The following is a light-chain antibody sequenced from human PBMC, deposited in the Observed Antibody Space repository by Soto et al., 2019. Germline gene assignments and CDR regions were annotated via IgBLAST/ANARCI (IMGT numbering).Light chain of an antibody. CDR3: QQLNSYPRT. V-gene: IGKV1-9*01. CDR2: AAS. Sequence: DIQLTQSPSFLSASLGDRVTITCRASQGISRYLAWYQQKPGRAPKLLIYAASTLQSGVPSRFSGSGSGTEFTLTIIGLQPEDFASYYCQQLNSYPRTFGLGTKVEIK. CDR1: QGISRY. J-gene: IGKJ1*01.